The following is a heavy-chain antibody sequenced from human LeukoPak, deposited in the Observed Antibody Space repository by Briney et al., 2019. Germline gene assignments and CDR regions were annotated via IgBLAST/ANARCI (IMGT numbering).Heavy chain of an antibody. V-gene: IGHV1-18*01. CDR2: SSAYNGNT. D-gene: IGHD2-2*01. Sequence: GASVKVSCKASGYTFTSYGISWVRQAPGQGLEWMGWSSAYNGNTNYAQKLQGRVTMTTDTSTSTAYMELRSLRSDDTAVYYCAREARGYCSSTSCYYGMDVWGQGTTVTVSS. CDR3: AREARGYCSSTSCYYGMDV. CDR1: GYTFTSYG. J-gene: IGHJ6*02.